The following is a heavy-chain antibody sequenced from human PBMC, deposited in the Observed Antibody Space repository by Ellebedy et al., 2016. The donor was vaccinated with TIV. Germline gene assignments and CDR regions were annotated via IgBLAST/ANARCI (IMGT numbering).Heavy chain of an antibody. J-gene: IGHJ3*01. CDR3: ARDGSYGDYLSPTHAFTG. Sequence: GESLKISCAGSGFSFRSYWMSWVRQAPGKGLEWVANINQDGSDKYYVDSVKGRFTISRDNAKNSLYLQMNSLRAEDTAVYYCARDGSYGDYLSPTHAFTGWGQGTMITVSS. CDR1: GFSFRSYW. V-gene: IGHV3-7*01. CDR2: INQDGSDK. D-gene: IGHD4-17*01.